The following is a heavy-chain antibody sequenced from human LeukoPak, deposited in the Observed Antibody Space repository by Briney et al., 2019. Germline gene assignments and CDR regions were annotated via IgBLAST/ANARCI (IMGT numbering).Heavy chain of an antibody. D-gene: IGHD6-6*01. J-gene: IGHJ4*02. CDR1: GGTFSSYA. CDR3: ASGFEYSSSSIFDY. CDR2: IIPICGTA. Sequence: WLKASCTASGGTFSSYAISPVPQAPGHGLEWMGRIIPICGTANYAQKFQGRVTITTDESTSSAYMELSSLRSEDTAVYYCASGFEYSSSSIFDYWGQGTLVTVYS. V-gene: IGHV1-69*05.